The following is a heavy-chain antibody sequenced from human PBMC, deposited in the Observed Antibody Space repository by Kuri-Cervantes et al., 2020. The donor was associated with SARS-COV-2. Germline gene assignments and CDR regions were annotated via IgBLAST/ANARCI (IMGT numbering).Heavy chain of an antibody. CDR3: ARSHDYGDYLYYFDY. D-gene: IGHD4-17*01. CDR1: GFSLSTSGMR. V-gene: IGHV4-61*08. Sequence: LVKPTQTLTLTCTFSGFSLSTSGMRVSWIRQPPGKGLEWIGYIYYCGSTNYNPSLKSRVTISVDTSKNQFSLKLSSVTAADTAVYYCARSHDYGDYLYYFDYWGQGTLVTVSS. J-gene: IGHJ4*02. CDR2: IYYCGST.